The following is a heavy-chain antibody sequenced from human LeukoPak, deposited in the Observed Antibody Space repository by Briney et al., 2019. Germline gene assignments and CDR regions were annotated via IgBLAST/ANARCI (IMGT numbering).Heavy chain of an antibody. D-gene: IGHD5-24*01. CDR1: GGSCDDYY. V-gene: IGHV4-34*01. Sequence: SETLSLTCAVYGGSCDDYYCSWIRQPPGKGLEWIGEIHPHGIFYYNSSLMSRVTISIDTSKSQFSLRLTSVTVADTAFYYCARGRDRSKAGDLWGQGSLVTVSS. CDR3: ARGRDRSKAGDL. CDR2: IHPHGIF. J-gene: IGHJ5*02.